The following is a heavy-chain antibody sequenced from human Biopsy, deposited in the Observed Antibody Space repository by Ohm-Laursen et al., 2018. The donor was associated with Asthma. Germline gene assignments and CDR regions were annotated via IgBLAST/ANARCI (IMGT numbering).Heavy chain of an antibody. J-gene: IGHJ4*02. CDR1: GTHLGSYN. Sequence: SLRLSCAASGTHLGSYNMHWARQAPGKGLEWVAVITFDGSTQHYGDSVKGRFTISRDNSKNMLFLQMNSLRAEDTAVYYCSRDTLGYYFDIWGQGTQVTVSS. CDR3: SRDTLGYYFDI. CDR2: ITFDGSTQ. V-gene: IGHV3-30-3*01. D-gene: IGHD6-13*01.